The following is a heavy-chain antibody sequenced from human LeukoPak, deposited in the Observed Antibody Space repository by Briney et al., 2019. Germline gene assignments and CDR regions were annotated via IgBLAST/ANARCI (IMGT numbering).Heavy chain of an antibody. D-gene: IGHD4-23*01. CDR1: GYTFSGYW. V-gene: IGHV3-74*01. Sequence: GGSLRLSCAASGYTFSGYWMQWVRQAPGKGLVRVSRISRDGSTISYADSVKGRFTVSRDNAKNMLYLQMNSLRVEDTAVYFCGREGATVATQIDYWGQGTLATVFS. CDR2: ISRDGSTI. J-gene: IGHJ4*02. CDR3: GREGATVATQIDY.